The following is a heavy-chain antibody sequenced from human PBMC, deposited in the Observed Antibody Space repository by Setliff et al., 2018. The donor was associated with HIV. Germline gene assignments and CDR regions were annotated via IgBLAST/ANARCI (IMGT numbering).Heavy chain of an antibody. CDR2: INPNSGGT. Sequence: RASVKVSCKASGDTFSNYGLNWVRQAPGQGLEWMGWINPNSGGTNYAQKFQGWVTMTRDTSISTAYMELSRLRSDDTAVYYCARTRGYSYGAYDYWGQGTLVTVSS. J-gene: IGHJ4*02. D-gene: IGHD5-18*01. V-gene: IGHV1-2*04. CDR3: ARTRGYSYGAYDY. CDR1: GDTFSNYG.